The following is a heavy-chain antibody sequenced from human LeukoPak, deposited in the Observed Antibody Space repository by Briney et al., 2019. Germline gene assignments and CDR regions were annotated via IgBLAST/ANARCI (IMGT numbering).Heavy chain of an antibody. Sequence: SETLSLTCTVSGGSVSSSSYYWGWIRQPPGKGLEWIGSISYSGTNYNNPSLKSRVSISIDTSRNQFSVKLTSVTAADTAMYYCASLGALRSWGQGTLVTVSS. CDR1: GGSVSSSSYY. CDR2: ISYSGTN. CDR3: ASLGALRS. J-gene: IGHJ5*02. V-gene: IGHV4-39*01. D-gene: IGHD3-16*01.